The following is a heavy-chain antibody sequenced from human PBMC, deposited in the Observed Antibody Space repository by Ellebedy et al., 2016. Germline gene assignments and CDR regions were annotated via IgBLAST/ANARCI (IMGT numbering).Heavy chain of an antibody. Sequence: SETLSLXXTVSGGSVTSYIYRWSWIRQPPGKGLEWIGFVHYSGSTNYSPSLKSRLTISMDTSNNQFYLRLSSVTAADTAIYYCARSHYWSGYSPYYLDHWGQGTLVSVSS. CDR3: ARSHYWSGYSPYYLDH. CDR1: GGSVTSYIYR. J-gene: IGHJ4*02. V-gene: IGHV4-61*01. D-gene: IGHD3-3*02. CDR2: VHYSGST.